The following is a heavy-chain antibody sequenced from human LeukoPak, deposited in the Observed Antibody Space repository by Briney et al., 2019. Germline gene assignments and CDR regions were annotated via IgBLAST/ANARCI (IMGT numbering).Heavy chain of an antibody. V-gene: IGHV3-23*01. CDR2: VNADGGNT. CDR3: TKRVKYGGTWDHFAD. CDR1: GFTFDNYR. J-gene: IGHJ4*02. D-gene: IGHD1-26*01. Sequence: GGSLRLSCAASGFTFDNYRMSWVRQAPGKGLEWVSTVNADGGNTYYADSVKGRFTISRDNSKSTLILQMDSLRVEDTALYYCTKRVKYGGTWDHFADWGQGTLVTVSS.